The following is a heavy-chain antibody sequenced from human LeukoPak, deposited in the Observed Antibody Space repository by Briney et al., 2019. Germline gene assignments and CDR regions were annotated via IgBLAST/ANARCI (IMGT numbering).Heavy chain of an antibody. D-gene: IGHD2-15*01. V-gene: IGHV3-23*01. CDR1: RFTFSTYA. CDR3: ARRLAGNIYYFDY. Sequence: GGSLRLSCAASRFTFSTYAMSWVRQAPGKGLEWVSAISGSGASTYYADSVKGRFTISRDSSKNTLYLQLNSLGAEDTAVYYCARRLAGNIYYFDYWGQGTLVTVSS. CDR2: ISGSGAST. J-gene: IGHJ4*02.